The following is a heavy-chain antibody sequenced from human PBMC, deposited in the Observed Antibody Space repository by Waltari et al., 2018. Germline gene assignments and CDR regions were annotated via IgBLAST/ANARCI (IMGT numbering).Heavy chain of an antibody. CDR2: VDSGGTT. V-gene: IGHV3-53*01. CDR3: ARDPLYYFDS. J-gene: IGHJ4*02. Sequence: EVQLVESGGGLVQPGGSLRLSCAASAFTVSSRCMHLVRQAPGKGLEGFSRVDSGGTTDYAGSVEGRFTISRDISTNTVYLQMNSLTAEDTAVYYCARDPLYYFDSWGQGALVTVSS. CDR1: AFTVSSRC.